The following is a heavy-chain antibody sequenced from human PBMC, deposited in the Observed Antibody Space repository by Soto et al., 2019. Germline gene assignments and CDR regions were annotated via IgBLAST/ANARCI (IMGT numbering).Heavy chain of an antibody. CDR1: GGSISSSNW. CDR3: AREGTAGSYWGCFDY. Sequence: SETLSLTCAVSGGSISSSNWWSWVRQPPGKGLEWIGEIYHSGSTNYNPSLKSRVTISVDKSKNQFSLKLSSVTAADTAVYYCAREGTAGSYWGCFDYWGQGTLVTVSS. J-gene: IGHJ4*02. V-gene: IGHV4-4*02. D-gene: IGHD2-8*02. CDR2: IYHSGST.